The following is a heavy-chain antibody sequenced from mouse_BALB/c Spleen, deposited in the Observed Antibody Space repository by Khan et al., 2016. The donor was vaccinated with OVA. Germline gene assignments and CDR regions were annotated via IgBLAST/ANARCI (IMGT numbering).Heavy chain of an antibody. CDR3: TSDYYGWFAY. CDR1: GFTFSSFV. Sequence: EVELVESGGGLVEPGGSLKLSCAASGFTFSSFVMSWVRQTPEQRLEWVATISSAATYTYYPDSIKGRFTISRDNAKNTLYLHMNSLKSDDTAIYYCTSDYYGWFAYWGLGTLVTVST. V-gene: IGHV5-6-4*01. J-gene: IGHJ3*01. D-gene: IGHD1-1*02. CDR2: ISSAATYT.